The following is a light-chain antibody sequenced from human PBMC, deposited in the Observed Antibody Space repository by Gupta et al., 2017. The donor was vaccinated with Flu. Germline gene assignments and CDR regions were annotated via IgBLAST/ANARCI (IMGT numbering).Light chain of an antibody. J-gene: IGLJ2*01. V-gene: IGLV2-8*01. Sequence: SALTQPPSASGSPGQSVSIDCTGTSSDVGGYNYVSWYQQHPGKAPKLMIYEVSKRPSGVPDRFSGSKSGNTASLTVSGLQAEDEADYYCSSYAGSNKEVFGGGTKLTVL. CDR2: EVS. CDR3: SSYAGSNKEV. CDR1: SSDVGGYNY.